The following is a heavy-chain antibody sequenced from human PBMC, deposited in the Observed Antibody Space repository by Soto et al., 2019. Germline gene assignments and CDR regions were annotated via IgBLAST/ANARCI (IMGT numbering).Heavy chain of an antibody. Sequence: ASVKVSCKASGGTFSSYAISWVRQAPGQGLEWMGGIIPIFGTANYAQKFQGRVTITADESTNPAYMELSSLRSEDTAVYYCASAIAAATFRGPYFDYCGQGPLSAVSS. J-gene: IGHJ4*02. CDR1: GGTFSSYA. D-gene: IGHD3-10*01. V-gene: IGHV1-69*13. CDR3: ASAIAAATFRGPYFDY. CDR2: IIPIFGTA.